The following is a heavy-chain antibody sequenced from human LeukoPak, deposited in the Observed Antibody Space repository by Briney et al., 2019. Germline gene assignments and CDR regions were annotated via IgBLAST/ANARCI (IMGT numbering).Heavy chain of an antibody. CDR3: ARDRTGNQEERGIPSYYYYYYMDV. CDR1: GYTFTGYY. D-gene: IGHD4-23*01. CDR2: INPNSGGT. V-gene: IGHV1-2*02. J-gene: IGHJ6*03. Sequence: ASVKVSCKASGYTFTGYYMHWVRQAPGQGLEWMGWINPNSGGTNYAQKFQGRVTMTRDTSISTAYMELSRLRSDDTAVYYCARDRTGNQEERGIPSYYYYYYMDVWGKGTTVTVSS.